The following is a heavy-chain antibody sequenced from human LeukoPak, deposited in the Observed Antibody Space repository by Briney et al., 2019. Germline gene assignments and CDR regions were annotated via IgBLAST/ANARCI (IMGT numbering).Heavy chain of an antibody. CDR1: GGSISSGDYY. CDR3: ASPIHYYDSSGYYYYDAFDI. CDR2: IYYSGST. D-gene: IGHD3-22*01. V-gene: IGHV4-30-4*01. Sequence: SQTLSLTCTVSGGSISSGDYYWSWIRQPPGKGLEWIGYIYYSGSTYCNPSLKSRVTISVDTSKNQFSLKLSSVTAADTAVYYCASPIHYYDSSGYYYYDAFDIWGQGTMVTVSS. J-gene: IGHJ3*02.